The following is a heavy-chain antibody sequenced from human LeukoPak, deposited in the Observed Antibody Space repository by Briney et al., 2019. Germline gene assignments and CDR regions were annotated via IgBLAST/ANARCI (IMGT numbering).Heavy chain of an antibody. CDR1: GDIFNSYS. CDR2: IIPIFGSA. CDR3: ARVGRSRGSLPNSYYYMDV. J-gene: IGHJ6*03. Sequence: SVKVSCKASGDIFNSYSISWVRQAPGQGLEWMGGIIPIFGSANYAQKFQGRVTITTDQSTSTAYMELSSLSSEDTAVYYCARVGRSRGSLPNSYYYMDVWGKGTTVTVSS. V-gene: IGHV1-69*05. D-gene: IGHD1-26*01.